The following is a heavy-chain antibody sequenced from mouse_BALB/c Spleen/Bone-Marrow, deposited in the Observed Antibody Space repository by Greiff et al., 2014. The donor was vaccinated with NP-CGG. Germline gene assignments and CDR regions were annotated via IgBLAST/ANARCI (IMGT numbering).Heavy chain of an antibody. J-gene: IGHJ4*01. CDR1: GYAFTNYL. V-gene: IGHV1-54*01. Sequence: QVQLKQSGAELVRPGTSVKVSCKASGYAFTNYLIEWVKQRPGQGLEWIGVINPGSGGTNYNEKLKGKATLTADKSSSTAYMQLSSLTSDDSAVYFCARWDYAMDYWGQGTSVTVSS. CDR3: ARWDYAMDY. CDR2: INPGSGGT.